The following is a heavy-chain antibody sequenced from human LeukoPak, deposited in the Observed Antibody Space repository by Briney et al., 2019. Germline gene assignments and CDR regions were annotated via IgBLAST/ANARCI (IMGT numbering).Heavy chain of an antibody. Sequence: GGSLRLSCAASGSTFSSYAVSWVRQTPGKGLEWVSSVSGSESNTYYADSVKGRFTISRDNSKNTLNLQMNSLRAEDTAVYYCAKDPSMIVVVIEYFDYWGQGTLVTVSS. D-gene: IGHD3-22*01. CDR2: VSGSESNT. CDR3: AKDPSMIVVVIEYFDY. V-gene: IGHV3-23*01. J-gene: IGHJ4*02. CDR1: GSTFSSYA.